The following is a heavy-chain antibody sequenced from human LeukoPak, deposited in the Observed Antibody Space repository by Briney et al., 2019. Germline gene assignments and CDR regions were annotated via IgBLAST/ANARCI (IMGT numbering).Heavy chain of an antibody. J-gene: IGHJ3*02. V-gene: IGHV4-39*01. CDR2: IYYSGCT. CDR3: FKQKTAYEISTGYYAGLFDI. Sequence: SYTLSLTCTFSASSIISTSYYWGWIRQPPGKSLEWIGDIYYSGCTYYTPSVKSRVTISVHTSKNQFSLRLSSVTAADTAVFFFFKQKTAYEISTGYYAGLFDIWGQGTMVTVSS. D-gene: IGHD3-9*01. CDR1: ASSIISTSYY.